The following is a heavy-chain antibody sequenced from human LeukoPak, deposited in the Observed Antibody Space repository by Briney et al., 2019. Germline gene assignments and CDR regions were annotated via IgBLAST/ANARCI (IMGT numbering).Heavy chain of an antibody. Sequence: PGRSLRLSFAASGFTFSSYAMHWVRQGPGKGLEWVANIKQDGSEKYYADSVKGRFTISRDNAKNSLYLQMNTLRVEDTAVYYCAQGGATISDYWGQGTLVTVSS. CDR3: AQGGATISDY. V-gene: IGHV3-7*01. J-gene: IGHJ4*02. D-gene: IGHD5-12*01. CDR2: IKQDGSEK. CDR1: GFTFSSYA.